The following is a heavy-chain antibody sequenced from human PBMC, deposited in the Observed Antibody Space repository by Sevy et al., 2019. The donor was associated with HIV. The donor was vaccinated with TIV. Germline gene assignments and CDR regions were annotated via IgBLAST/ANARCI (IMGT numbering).Heavy chain of an antibody. J-gene: IGHJ4*02. CDR1: GGSISSYY. CDR2: IYTSGST. Sequence: SETLSLTCTVSGGSISSYYWSWIRQPAGKGLEWIGRIYTSGSTNYNPSLKSRVTMSVDTSKNQFSLKLSSVTAADTAVYYCARDPDSSGWHYFDYWGQGTLVTVSS. V-gene: IGHV4-4*07. D-gene: IGHD6-19*01. CDR3: ARDPDSSGWHYFDY.